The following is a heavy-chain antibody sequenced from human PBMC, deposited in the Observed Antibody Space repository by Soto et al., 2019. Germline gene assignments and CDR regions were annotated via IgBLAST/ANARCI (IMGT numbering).Heavy chain of an antibody. CDR2: INPSGGST. J-gene: IGHJ5*02. V-gene: IGHV1-46*01. D-gene: IGHD6-19*01. CDR1: GYTFTSYY. CDR3: ARERSSGWYKWGHSWFDP. Sequence: GASVKVSCKAAGYTFTSYYMHWVRQAPGQGLEWMGIINPSGGSTSYAQKFQGRVTMTRDTSTSTVYMELSSLRSEDTAVYYCARERSSGWYKWGHSWFDPWGHGTLVTVSS.